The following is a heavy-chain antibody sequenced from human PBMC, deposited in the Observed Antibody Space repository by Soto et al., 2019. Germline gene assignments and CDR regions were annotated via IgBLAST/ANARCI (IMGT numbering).Heavy chain of an antibody. CDR3: ARTFDYYGMDV. Sequence: SETLSLTCAVSGYSIGSGYYWAWIRQSPGKGLEWIGSIYHAGSVYYDPSLNGRVALSMDTSKNHFSLKLTSVTAADTAVYYCARTFDYYGMDVWGQGTTVTVSS. V-gene: IGHV4-38-2*01. J-gene: IGHJ6*02. CDR1: GYSIGSGYY. CDR2: IYHAGSV.